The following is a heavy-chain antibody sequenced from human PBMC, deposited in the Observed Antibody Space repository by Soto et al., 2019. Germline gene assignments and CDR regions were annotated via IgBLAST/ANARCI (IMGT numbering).Heavy chain of an antibody. CDR1: GFSLSTSGMR. CDR2: IDWDDAK. CDR3: ARMKTALAGTDGFDV. D-gene: IGHD6-19*01. Sequence: ESGPTLVNPTQTLTLTCTFTGFSLSTSGMRVGWIRQPPGKALEWLARIDWDDAKFYSRSLKTRLSTSQDTPKNQVVLTMTNMNPVDTGTYYCARMKTALAGTDGFDVWGQGTMVTVSS. J-gene: IGHJ3*01. V-gene: IGHV2-70*04.